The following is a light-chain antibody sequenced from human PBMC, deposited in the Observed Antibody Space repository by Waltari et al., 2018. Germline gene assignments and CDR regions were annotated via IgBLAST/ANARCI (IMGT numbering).Light chain of an antibody. J-gene: IGKJ4*01. CDR3: QEYYTDSLT. CDR1: QSVLYGPNSKNY. V-gene: IGKV4-1*01. Sequence: DIVMTQSPDSLTVSLGERATIDCTSSQSVLYGPNSKNYIALYQQKSGQPPKRLISWASTRESGVPDRFSGSGSGTEFTLTITDLQAEDVAVYYCQEYYTDSLTFGGGTKVEIK. CDR2: WAS.